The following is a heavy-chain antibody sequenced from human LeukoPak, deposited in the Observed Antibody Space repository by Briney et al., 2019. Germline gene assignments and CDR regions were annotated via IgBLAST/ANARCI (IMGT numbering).Heavy chain of an antibody. V-gene: IGHV4-38-2*02. CDR2: IYYSGST. J-gene: IGHJ4*02. Sequence: SETLSLTCTVSGYSISSGYYWGWIRQPPGKGLEWIGSIYYSGSTYYNPSLKSRVTISVDTSKNQFSLKLSSVTAADTAVYYCARSLSGYDDFFDYWGQGTLVTVSS. CDR3: ARSLSGYDDFFDY. D-gene: IGHD5-12*01. CDR1: GYSISSGYY.